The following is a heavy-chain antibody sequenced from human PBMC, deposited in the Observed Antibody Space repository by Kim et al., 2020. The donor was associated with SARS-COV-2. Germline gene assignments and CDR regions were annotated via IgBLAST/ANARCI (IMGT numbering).Heavy chain of an antibody. CDR2: IYYSGST. CDR3: AREGVDTAMVTGHFDL. V-gene: IGHV4-59*13. CDR1: GGSISSYY. D-gene: IGHD5-18*01. J-gene: IGHJ2*01. Sequence: SETLSLTCTVSGGSISSYYWSWIRQPPGKGLEWIGYIYYSGSTNYNPSLKSRVTISVDTSKNQFSLKLSSVTAADTAVYYCAREGVDTAMVTGHFDLWGRGTLVTVSS.